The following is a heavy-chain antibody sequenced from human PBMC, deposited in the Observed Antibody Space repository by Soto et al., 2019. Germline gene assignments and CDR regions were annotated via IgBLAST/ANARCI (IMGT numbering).Heavy chain of an antibody. J-gene: IGHJ6*02. V-gene: IGHV4-39*01. CDR3: APLSVSLSGPYGIHV. Sequence: TSETLSLTCTVSGGSISSSSYYWGWIRQPPGKRLEWIGSMFYSGLTYYNPSLKSRVTLSVDTSKNQFSVRLNSVTAADTAVYYCAPLSVSLSGPYGIHVWGQGTTVTVSS. CDR1: GGSISSSSYY. D-gene: IGHD2-15*01. CDR2: MFYSGLT.